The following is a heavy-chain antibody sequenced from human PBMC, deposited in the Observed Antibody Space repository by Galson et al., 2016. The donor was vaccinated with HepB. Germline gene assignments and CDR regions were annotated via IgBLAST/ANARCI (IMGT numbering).Heavy chain of an antibody. CDR1: GLTVSDNY. D-gene: IGHD3-22*01. Sequence: SLRLSCAASGLTVSDNYMSWVRQPPGKGLEWVSVIYSGGSTHYADSVKGRSTISRDNSKNTLYLQMNNLRDEDTAVYYCAREDRYSSGSFDYWGQGTLVTVSS. CDR2: IYSGGST. J-gene: IGHJ4*02. CDR3: AREDRYSSGSFDY. V-gene: IGHV3-53*01.